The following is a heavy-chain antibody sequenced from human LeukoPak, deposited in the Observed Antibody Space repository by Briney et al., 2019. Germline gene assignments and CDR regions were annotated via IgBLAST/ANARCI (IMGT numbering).Heavy chain of an antibody. Sequence: PGGSLRLSCAASGFTFSDYYMSWIPQAPGKGLEWVSYISSSGSTIYYADSVKGRFTISRDNAKNSLYLQMNSLRAEDTAVYYCARDHYYDSSGYYLFYWGQGTLVTVSS. J-gene: IGHJ4*02. CDR3: ARDHYYDSSGYYLFY. V-gene: IGHV3-11*04. D-gene: IGHD3-22*01. CDR1: GFTFSDYY. CDR2: ISSSGSTI.